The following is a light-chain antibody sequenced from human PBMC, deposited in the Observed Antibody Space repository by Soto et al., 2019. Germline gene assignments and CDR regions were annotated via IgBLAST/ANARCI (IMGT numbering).Light chain of an antibody. CDR1: QSVSSNY. CDR2: GAS. Sequence: ALTQSPCTLSSSPGERATLSCRVSQSVSSNYLAWYQQKPGQAPRLLIYGASSRATGVPARFSGSGSGTDFTLTISSLQPDDFAIYYCQQYNSDPWTFGQGTKVDI. J-gene: IGKJ1*01. V-gene: IGKV3-20*01. CDR3: QQYNSDPWT.